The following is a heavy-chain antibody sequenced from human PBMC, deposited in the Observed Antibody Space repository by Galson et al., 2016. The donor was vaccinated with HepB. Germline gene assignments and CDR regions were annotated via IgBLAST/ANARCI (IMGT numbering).Heavy chain of an antibody. CDR3: ARASGGGYDCDYYYGMDV. CDR1: GFTFSTYG. D-gene: IGHD5-12*01. V-gene: IGHV3-21*01. Sequence: SLRLSCAGSGFTFSTYGMDWFRQAPGKGLEWVSSIDSSSRYIYYADSVRGRFTISRDNAGNSLYLQMNTLRADDTAVYYCARASGGGYDCDYYYGMDVWGKGAAVTCFS. CDR2: IDSSSRYI. J-gene: IGHJ6*04.